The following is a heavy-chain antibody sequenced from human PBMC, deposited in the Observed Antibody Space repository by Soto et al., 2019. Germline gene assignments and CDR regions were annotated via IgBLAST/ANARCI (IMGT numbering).Heavy chain of an antibody. CDR2: INHSGST. CDR1: GGSFSGYY. J-gene: IGHJ6*02. D-gene: IGHD2-2*01. Sequence: KPSETLSLTCAVYGGSFSGYYWSWIRQPPGKGLEWIGEINHSGSTNYNPSLKSRVTISVDTSKNQFSLKLSSVTAADTAVYYCARGRRVVPAARPPYYYYYYGMDVWGQGTTVTVSS. V-gene: IGHV4-34*01. CDR3: ARGRRVVPAARPPYYYYYYGMDV.